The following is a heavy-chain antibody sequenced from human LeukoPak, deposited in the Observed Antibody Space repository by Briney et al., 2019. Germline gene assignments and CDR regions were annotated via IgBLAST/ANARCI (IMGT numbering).Heavy chain of an antibody. CDR3: ARGGPPYYDFWSGYYSAPPFDP. D-gene: IGHD3-3*01. CDR2: MNPNSGNT. J-gene: IGHJ5*02. CDR1: GYTFTSYD. Sequence: GASVKVSCKASGYTFTSYDINWVRQATGQGLEWMGWMNPNSGNTGYAQKFQGRVTMTRNTSISTAYMGLSSLRSEDTAVYYCARGGPPYYDFWSGYYSAPPFDPWGQGTLVTVSS. V-gene: IGHV1-8*01.